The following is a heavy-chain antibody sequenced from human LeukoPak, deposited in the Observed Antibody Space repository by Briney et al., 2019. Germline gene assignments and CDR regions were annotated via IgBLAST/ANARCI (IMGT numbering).Heavy chain of an antibody. CDR3: ARDEDVVVPAAIDSYNAFDI. Sequence: GGSLRLSCAASGFTFRSYWMSWIRQAPGKGLEWVSYISSSGSTIYYADSVKGRFTISRDNAKNSLYLQMNSLRAEDTAVYYCARDEDVVVPAAIDSYNAFDIWGQGTMVTVSS. CDR1: GFTFRSYW. J-gene: IGHJ3*02. D-gene: IGHD2-2*01. V-gene: IGHV3-11*04. CDR2: ISSSGSTI.